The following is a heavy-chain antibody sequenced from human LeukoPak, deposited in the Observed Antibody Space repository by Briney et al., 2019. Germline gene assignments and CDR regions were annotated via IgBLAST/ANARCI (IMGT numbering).Heavy chain of an antibody. Sequence: PSETLSLTCTVSGGSVSSSSYYWGWIRQPPGKGLEWVSAINNSGGRTYYADSVKGRFTISRDNSKNTLYLRMNSLRAEDTAEYYCAKGPLSHFDSWGQGTLVTVSS. J-gene: IGHJ4*02. V-gene: IGHV3-23*01. CDR1: GGSVSSSSYY. CDR2: INNSGGRT. D-gene: IGHD2/OR15-2a*01. CDR3: AKGPLSHFDS.